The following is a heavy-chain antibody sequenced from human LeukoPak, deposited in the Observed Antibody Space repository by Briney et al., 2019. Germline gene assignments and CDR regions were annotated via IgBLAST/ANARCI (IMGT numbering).Heavy chain of an antibody. J-gene: IGHJ4*02. Sequence: GGSLRLSCAASGFTFDDYAMHWVRQAPGKGLEWVSGISWNSGSIGYADSVKGRFTISRDNAKNSLYLQMNSLRAEDTALYYCAKVSGETVWSGYPDYWGQGTLVTVSS. CDR2: ISWNSGSI. CDR1: GFTFDDYA. D-gene: IGHD3-3*01. CDR3: AKVSGETVWSGYPDY. V-gene: IGHV3-9*01.